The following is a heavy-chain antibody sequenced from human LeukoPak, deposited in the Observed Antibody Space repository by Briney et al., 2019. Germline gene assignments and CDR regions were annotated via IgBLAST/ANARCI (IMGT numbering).Heavy chain of an antibody. V-gene: IGHV4-38-2*02. J-gene: IGHJ4*02. CDR1: GYSISSGHY. D-gene: IGHD6-13*01. Sequence: KPSETLSLTCTVSGYSISSGHYWGCIRQPPGKGREWTGSMYHSGSTNYNPSLTSRVTIAVDKSKNWFSMKLSSVTAADTAVYYCASNAGISGWGGRNYYFDYWGQGTLVTVSS. CDR3: ASNAGISGWGGRNYYFDY. CDR2: MYHSGST.